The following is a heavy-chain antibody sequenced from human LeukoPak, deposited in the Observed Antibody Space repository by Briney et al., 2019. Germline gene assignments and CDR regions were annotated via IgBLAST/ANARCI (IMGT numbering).Heavy chain of an antibody. CDR1: GFTFSSYG. Sequence: GGSLRLSCAASGFTFSSYGMHWVRQAPGKGLEWVAVIWYDGSNKYYADSVKGRFTISRDNSKNTLYLQMNSLRAEDTAVYYCAKTGYSGSWYWDYYYYMDVWGKGTTVTVSS. V-gene: IGHV3-33*06. CDR3: AKTGYSGSWYWDYYYYMDV. J-gene: IGHJ6*03. CDR2: IWYDGSNK. D-gene: IGHD6-13*01.